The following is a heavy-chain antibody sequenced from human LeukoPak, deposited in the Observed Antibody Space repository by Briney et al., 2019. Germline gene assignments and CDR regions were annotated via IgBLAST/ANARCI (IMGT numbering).Heavy chain of an antibody. Sequence: SGTLSLTCTVSGGSISGYFWSWIRQPPGKGLEWIGYIHYSGTTNYNPSLNSRVTISVDTSKNQFSLRLSSVTAADTAVYYCARYGITIVRGGKYYFDSWGQGTLVTVSS. CDR3: ARYGITIVRGGKYYFDS. D-gene: IGHD3-10*01. CDR1: GGSISGYF. CDR2: IHYSGTT. V-gene: IGHV4-59*08. J-gene: IGHJ4*02.